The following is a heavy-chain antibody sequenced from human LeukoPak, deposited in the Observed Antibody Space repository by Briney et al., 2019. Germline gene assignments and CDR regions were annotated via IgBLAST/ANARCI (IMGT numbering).Heavy chain of an antibody. V-gene: IGHV4-34*01. CDR1: GVSFSGYY. J-gene: IGHJ4*02. Sequence: SETLSLTCAVYGVSFSGYYWSWIRQPPGKGLEWIGETNHSGSTNYNPSLKSRVTISVDTSKNQFSLKLSSVTAADTAVYYCARGEWFLRYFDYWGEGTLVTVSS. D-gene: IGHD3-3*01. CDR2: TNHSGST. CDR3: ARGEWFLRYFDY.